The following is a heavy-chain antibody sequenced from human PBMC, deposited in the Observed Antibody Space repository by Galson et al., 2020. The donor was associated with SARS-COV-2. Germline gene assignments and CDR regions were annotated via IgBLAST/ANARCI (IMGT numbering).Heavy chain of an antibody. D-gene: IGHD5-18*01. CDR1: GFSLSNARMG. CDR2: IFSHDEK. CDR3: ARIGELWSTYYFAD. Sequence: ESGPTLVKPTETLTLTCTVSGFSLSNARMGVSWIRQPPGKALEWLAHIFSHDEKSYSTSLKSRLTISKDTSKSQVVLTMTNMDPVDTATYYCARIGELWSTYYFADWGQGTLVTVSS. J-gene: IGHJ4*02. V-gene: IGHV2-26*01.